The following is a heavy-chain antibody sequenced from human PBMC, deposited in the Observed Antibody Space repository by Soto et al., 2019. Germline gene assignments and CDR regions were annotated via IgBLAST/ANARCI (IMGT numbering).Heavy chain of an antibody. D-gene: IGHD2-2*02. J-gene: IGHJ6*02. CDR2: IYHSGST. CDR1: GGSVSSGSYY. V-gene: IGHV4-39*07. CDR3: ARTLDGCSSTSCYSIWGTYYYYYYGMDV. Sequence: PSETLSLTCTVSGGSVSSGSYYWSWIRQPPGEGLERIVVIYHSGSTYYNPSLKSRVTISVDTSKNQFSLKLSSVTAADTAVYYCARTLDGCSSTSCYSIWGTYYYYYYGMDVWGQGTTVTVS.